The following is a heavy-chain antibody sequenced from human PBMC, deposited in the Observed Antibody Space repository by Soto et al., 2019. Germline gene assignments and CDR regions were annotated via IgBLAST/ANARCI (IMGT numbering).Heavy chain of an antibody. J-gene: IGHJ4*02. CDR1: GFTFSSYG. V-gene: IGHV3-30*19. Sequence: PGGSLRLSCAASGFTFSSYGMHWVRQAPGKGLEWVAVISYVGSNKYYADSVKGRFTISRDNSKNTLYLQMNSLRAEDTAVYYCAREIYGDFGFDYWGQGTLVTVSS. CDR3: AREIYGDFGFDY. D-gene: IGHD4-17*01. CDR2: ISYVGSNK.